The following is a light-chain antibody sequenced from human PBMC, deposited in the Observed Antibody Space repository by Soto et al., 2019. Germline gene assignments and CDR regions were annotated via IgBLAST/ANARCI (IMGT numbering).Light chain of an antibody. CDR3: QQYYSSPQT. CDR1: QSVLYSSNNKNY. CDR2: WAS. J-gene: IGKJ1*01. Sequence: DIVMTQSPDSLAVSLGERATINCKSSQSVLYSSNNKNYLAWYQQKPGQPPKLLIYWASTRESGVPDRFSGSGSGTDLTLTTSSLQAEDVAVYYCQQYYSSPQTFGQGTKVDIK. V-gene: IGKV4-1*01.